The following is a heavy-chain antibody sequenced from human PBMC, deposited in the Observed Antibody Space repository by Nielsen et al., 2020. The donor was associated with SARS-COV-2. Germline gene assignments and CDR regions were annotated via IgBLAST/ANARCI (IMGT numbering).Heavy chain of an antibody. CDR1: GFSFNSYS. J-gene: IGHJ6*03. CDR3: AREGLGSTYYMDV. Sequence: GGSLRLSCSASGFSFNSYSMNWVRQAPGKGLEWISHINSRATALYYADSVKGRFVVSRDNVRNSLFLQMNSLRGEDTAVYYCAREGLGSTYYMDVWGEGTTVSVSS. D-gene: IGHD1-26*01. CDR2: INSRATAL. V-gene: IGHV3-48*04.